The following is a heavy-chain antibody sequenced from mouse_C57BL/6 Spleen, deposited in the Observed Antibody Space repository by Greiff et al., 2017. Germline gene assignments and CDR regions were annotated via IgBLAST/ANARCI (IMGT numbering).Heavy chain of an antibody. J-gene: IGHJ3*01. Sequence: QVQLQQSGAELVKPGASVKISCKASGYAFSSSCMHWVKQRPGKGLEWIGPSYPGAGDTNYNGKFKGKDTLTAYTSSSTAYMQLSRLTSEYSAVYFFARPYDYDGAWFAYWGQGTLVTVSA. D-gene: IGHD2-4*01. CDR1: GYAFSSSC. CDR3: ARPYDYDGAWFAY. V-gene: IGHV1-80*01. CDR2: SYPGAGDT.